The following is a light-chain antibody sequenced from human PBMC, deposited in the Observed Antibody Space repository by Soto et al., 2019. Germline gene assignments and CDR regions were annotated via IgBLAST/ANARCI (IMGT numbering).Light chain of an antibody. CDR2: AAS. Sequence: DIKLTQSPSTLSASLGDSVTITCRASQNIDTSLAWYQHKPGKIPNLLIYAASTLQSGVPSRFSGSGSGTDFTLTISSLQPEDVATYYCQKYNSAPQTFGQGTRLEIK. V-gene: IGKV1-27*01. CDR1: QNIDTS. CDR3: QKYNSAPQT. J-gene: IGKJ5*01.